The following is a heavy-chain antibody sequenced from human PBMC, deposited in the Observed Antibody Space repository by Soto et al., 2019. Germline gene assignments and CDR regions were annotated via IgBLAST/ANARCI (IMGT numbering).Heavy chain of an antibody. CDR3: ARDPTMLPHDY. Sequence: EVQLVESGGGLVKPGGSLRLSCAASGFTFSSYSMNWVRQAPGKGLEWVSSISSSSSYIYYADSVKGRFTISRDNAKNSLHLQMNSLRAEDTAVYYCARDPTMLPHDYWGQGTLVTVSS. CDR1: GFTFSSYS. CDR2: ISSSSSYI. D-gene: IGHD2-15*01. V-gene: IGHV3-21*01. J-gene: IGHJ4*02.